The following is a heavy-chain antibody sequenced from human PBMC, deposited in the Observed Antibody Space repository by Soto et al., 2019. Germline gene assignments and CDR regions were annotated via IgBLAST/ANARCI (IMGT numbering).Heavy chain of an antibody. CDR3: GSYQLLLGMDV. CDR1: GFTVSSDS. D-gene: IGHD2-2*01. CDR2: ISSSSRYI. Sequence: PGGTLVLSCAASGFTVSSDSMNWVRQAPGKGLEWVSYISSSSRYIYSAESVKGRFNISRDNAKNSLYLQMNSLRAEDTAVYYCGSYQLLLGMDVWGQGTTVTVSS. V-gene: IGHV3-21*01. J-gene: IGHJ6*02.